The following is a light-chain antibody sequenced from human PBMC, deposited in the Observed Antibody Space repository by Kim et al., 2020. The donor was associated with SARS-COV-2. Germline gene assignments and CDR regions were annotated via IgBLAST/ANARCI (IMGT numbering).Light chain of an antibody. V-gene: IGLV4-69*01. J-gene: IGLJ2*01. Sequence: QPVLTQSPSASASLGASDRLACTLSSGHSAYSIAWHQQRPQEGPRYLMKLNDDGSQSRGDGIPDRFSGSSSGAVRYLSISSLQSDDEADYYCQTWTTCFVVFCGGTQLTVL. CDR1: SGHSAYS. CDR3: QTWTTCFVV. CDR2: LNDDGSQ.